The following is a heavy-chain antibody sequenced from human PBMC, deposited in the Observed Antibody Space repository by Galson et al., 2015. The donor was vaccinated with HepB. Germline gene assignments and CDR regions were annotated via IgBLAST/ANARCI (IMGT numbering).Heavy chain of an antibody. Sequence: SVKVSCKASGYTFTKYGMNWVRQAPGQGLEWMGWINTNTGNPTYAQGFTGRFVFSLDTSVSTAYLQISSLKAEDTAVYYCARDWYSCSWYDCYGMDVWGRGTTVTVSS. CDR3: ARDWYSCSWYDCYGMDV. V-gene: IGHV7-4-1*02. J-gene: IGHJ6*02. CDR1: GYTFTKYG. D-gene: IGHD6-13*01. CDR2: INTNTGNP.